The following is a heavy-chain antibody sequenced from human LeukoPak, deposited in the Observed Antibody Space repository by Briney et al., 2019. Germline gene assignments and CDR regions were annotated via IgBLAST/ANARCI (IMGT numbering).Heavy chain of an antibody. D-gene: IGHD2-8*01. CDR3: TRVVNGGHFDY. Sequence: SETLSLTCSVSGASINNYYWTWIRQPPGKGLEWIGYVYHTGASGYHPSLKSRVAMSLDTSKNQVSLNLRSVTAADTAVYFCTRVVNGGHFDYWGQGTLITVSS. CDR1: GASINNYY. CDR2: VYHTGAS. V-gene: IGHV4-59*01. J-gene: IGHJ4*02.